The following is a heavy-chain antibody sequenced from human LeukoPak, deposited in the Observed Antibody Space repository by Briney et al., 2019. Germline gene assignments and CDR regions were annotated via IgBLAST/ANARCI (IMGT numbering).Heavy chain of an antibody. V-gene: IGHV1-69*13. CDR1: GGTFSSYA. Sequence: ASVKVSCKASGGTFSSYAISWVRQAPGQGLEWMGGIIPIFGTANYAQKFQGRVTITAGESTSTAYMELSSLRSEDTAVYYCARPPLSSGWYYYSMDVWGQGTTVTVSS. CDR2: IIPIFGTA. D-gene: IGHD6-19*01. J-gene: IGHJ6*02. CDR3: ARPPLSSGWYYYSMDV.